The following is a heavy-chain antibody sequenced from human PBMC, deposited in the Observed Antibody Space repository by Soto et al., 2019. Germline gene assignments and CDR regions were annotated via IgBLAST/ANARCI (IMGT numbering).Heavy chain of an antibody. J-gene: IGHJ6*02. D-gene: IGHD2-2*03. CDR3: ARQGGGLDIVVVPASNYYGMDV. CDR1: GYSFTSYW. V-gene: IGHV5-10-1*01. CDR2: IDPSDSYT. Sequence: LGESLKISCKGSGYSFTSYWISWVRQMPGKGLEWMGRIDPSDSYTNYSPSFQGHVTISADKSISTAYLQWSSLKASDTAMYYCARQGGGLDIVVVPASNYYGMDVWGQGTTVTVSS.